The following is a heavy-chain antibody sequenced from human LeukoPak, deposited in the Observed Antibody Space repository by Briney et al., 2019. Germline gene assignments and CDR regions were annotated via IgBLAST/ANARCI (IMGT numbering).Heavy chain of an antibody. Sequence: EGSLRLSCAASGFAVIDNYMNWVRQAPGKGLEWVAVIYSGGNTYYADSVAGRFTISRDTATNTVYLQMSSLRADDTAVYYCAREDSGYGLHLDYWGQGTLVTVSS. CDR3: AREDSGYGLHLDY. J-gene: IGHJ4*02. D-gene: IGHD5-12*01. CDR2: IYSGGNT. V-gene: IGHV3-66*01. CDR1: GFAVIDNY.